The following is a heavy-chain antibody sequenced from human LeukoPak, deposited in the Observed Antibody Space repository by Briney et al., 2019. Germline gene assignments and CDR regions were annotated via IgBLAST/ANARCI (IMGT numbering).Heavy chain of an antibody. CDR3: ARQGQLVGYYYYYMDV. CDR2: IYYSGST. V-gene: IGHV4-59*08. J-gene: IGHJ6*03. Sequence: PWETLSLTCTVSGGSISSYYWSWIRQPPGKGLEWIGYIYYSGSTNYNPSLKSRVTISVDTSKNQFSLKLSSVTAADTAVYYCARQGQLVGYYYYYMDVWGKGTTVTVSS. D-gene: IGHD6-6*01. CDR1: GGSISSYY.